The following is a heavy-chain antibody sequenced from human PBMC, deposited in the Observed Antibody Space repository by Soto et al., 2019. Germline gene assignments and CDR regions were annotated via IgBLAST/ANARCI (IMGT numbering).Heavy chain of an antibody. CDR1: GGSISNYY. Sequence: SETLSLTCIVSGGSISNYYYNWIRQPPGKGLEWIGYISYTGSTTYNPSLKSRVTISVDTSKNRFFLRMNSVTAADTAVYYCARGCYWFDTWGQGTLVTVSS. J-gene: IGHJ5*02. V-gene: IGHV4-59*01. CDR3: ARGCYWFDT. CDR2: ISYTGST. D-gene: IGHD1-1*01.